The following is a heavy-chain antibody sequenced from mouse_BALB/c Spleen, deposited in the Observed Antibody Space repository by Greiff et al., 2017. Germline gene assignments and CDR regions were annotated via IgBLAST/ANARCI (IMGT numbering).Heavy chain of an antibody. CDR2: IYPGDGDT. D-gene: IGHD2-4*01. CDR1: GYAFSSYW. J-gene: IGHJ4*01. Sequence: VKLQQSGAELVRPGSSVKISCKASGYAFSSYWMNWVKQRPGQGLEWIGQIYPGDGDTNYNGKFKGKATLTADKSSSTAYMQLSSLTSEDSAVYFCAIYDYDEEGLGAMDYWGQGTSVTVSS. V-gene: IGHV1-80*01. CDR3: AIYDYDEEGLGAMDY.